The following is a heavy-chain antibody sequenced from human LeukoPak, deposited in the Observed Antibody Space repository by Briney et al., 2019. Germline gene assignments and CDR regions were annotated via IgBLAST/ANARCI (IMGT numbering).Heavy chain of an antibody. CDR1: GYSLTNYW. CDR3: AIGYSGYDPNFDF. Sequence: GESLKISCKGSGYSLTNYWITWVRQMPGKGLEWMGRIDPSDSYTNYSPSFQGHVTISADRSISTAYLQWSSLKASDTAMYYCAIGYSGYDPNFDFWGRGTLVTVSS. CDR2: IDPSDSYT. D-gene: IGHD5-12*01. V-gene: IGHV5-10-1*01. J-gene: IGHJ4*02.